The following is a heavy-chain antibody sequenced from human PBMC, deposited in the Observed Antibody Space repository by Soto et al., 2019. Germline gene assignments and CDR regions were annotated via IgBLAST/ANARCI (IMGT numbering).Heavy chain of an antibody. CDR2: ISAYNGNT. CDR1: GYTFTSYG. V-gene: IGHV1-18*01. J-gene: IGHJ5*02. D-gene: IGHD3-16*01. Sequence: GASVKVSCKASGYTFTSYGISWVRQAPGQGLEWMGWISAYNGNTNYAQKLQGRVTMTTDTSTSTAYMELRSLRSDDTAVYYCAYQLNLRARFGWFDPWGQGTLVTVSS. CDR3: AYQLNLRARFGWFDP.